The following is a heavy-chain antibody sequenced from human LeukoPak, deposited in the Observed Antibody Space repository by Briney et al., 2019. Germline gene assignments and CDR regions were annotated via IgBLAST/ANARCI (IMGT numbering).Heavy chain of an antibody. V-gene: IGHV4-4*07. D-gene: IGHD2-2*01. CDR2: IYISGTT. J-gene: IGHJ4*02. CDR3: ARGVTTSRFLDY. CDR1: GGSIINYY. Sequence: PSETLSLTCSVSGGSIINYYWSWIRQPAGKGLEWIGRIYISGTTNYNPPLKSRVTMSVDTSKNQLSLKLSSVTAADTAVYYCARGVTTSRFLDYWGQGTLVTVSS.